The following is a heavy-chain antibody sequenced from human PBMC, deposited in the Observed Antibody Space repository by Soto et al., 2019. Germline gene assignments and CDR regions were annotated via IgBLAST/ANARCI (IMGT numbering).Heavy chain of an antibody. Sequence: PGGSLRLSCAASGFTFSSYSMNWVRQAPGKGLEWVSSISSSSSYIYYADSVKGRFTISRDNAKNSLYLQMNSLRAEDTAAYYCARDRLAAAVSSGMDVWGQGTTVTVSS. CDR3: ARDRLAAAVSSGMDV. CDR2: ISSSSSYI. V-gene: IGHV3-21*01. CDR1: GFTFSSYS. D-gene: IGHD6-13*01. J-gene: IGHJ6*02.